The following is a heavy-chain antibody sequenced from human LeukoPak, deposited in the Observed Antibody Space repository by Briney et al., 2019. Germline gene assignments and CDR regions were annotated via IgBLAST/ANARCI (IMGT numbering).Heavy chain of an antibody. D-gene: IGHD2-21*02. V-gene: IGHV3-15*01. CDR3: TTDFVVVTTDPAGY. CDR1: GLTFSNAW. CDR2: IKSKTDGGTT. J-gene: IGHJ4*02. Sequence: GGSLRLSCAASGLTFSNAWMSWVRQAPGKGLEWVGCIKSKTDGGTTDYAAPVKGRFTISRDDSKNTLYLQMNSLKTEDTAVYYCTTDFVVVTTDPAGYWGQGTLVTVSS.